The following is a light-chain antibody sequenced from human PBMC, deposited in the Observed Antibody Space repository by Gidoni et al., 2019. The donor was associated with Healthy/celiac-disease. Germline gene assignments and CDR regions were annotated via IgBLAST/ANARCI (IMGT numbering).Light chain of an antibody. CDR2: WAS. J-gene: IGKJ2*01. Sequence: DIVMTQSPDSLAVSLGERATINCKSSQSVLYSSNNKNYLAWYQQKTGQPPKRLIYWASTRESGVPDRFSGSGSVTDFTLTISSLQAEDVAVYYCQQYYSTVYTFGQGTKLEIK. CDR3: QQYYSTVYT. CDR1: QSVLYSSNNKNY. V-gene: IGKV4-1*01.